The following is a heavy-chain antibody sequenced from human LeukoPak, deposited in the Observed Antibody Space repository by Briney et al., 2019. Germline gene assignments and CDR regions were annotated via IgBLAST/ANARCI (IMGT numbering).Heavy chain of an antibody. V-gene: IGHV3-15*01. CDR2: IKAKAVGGTT. CDR1: GLTFSNAW. Sequence: KPGGSLRLSCAASGLTFSNAWMNWVRQAPGKGLEWVGRIKAKAVGGTTDYAAPVKGRFTISRDDSKNTLYLQMSSLKTEDTAMYYCTTASSSWYNFYYYAMDVWGQGTTVTVSS. CDR3: TTASSSWYNFYYYAMDV. D-gene: IGHD6-13*01. J-gene: IGHJ6*02.